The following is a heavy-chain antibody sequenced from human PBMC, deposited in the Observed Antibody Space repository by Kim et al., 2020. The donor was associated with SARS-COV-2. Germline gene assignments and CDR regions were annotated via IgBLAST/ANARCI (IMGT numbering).Heavy chain of an antibody. Sequence: SVKVSCKASGGTFSSYAISWVRQATGQGLEWMGRIIPILGIANYAQKFQGRVTITADKSTSTAYMELSSQRSEDTAVYYCARDDPLDSFNEYGSGSPETLNYTSYVMDVWGQGTRVTVSS. CDR3: ARDDPLDSFNEYGSGSPETLNYTSYVMDV. J-gene: IGHJ6*02. D-gene: IGHD3-10*01. CDR1: GGTFSSYA. V-gene: IGHV1-69*04. CDR2: IIPILGIA.